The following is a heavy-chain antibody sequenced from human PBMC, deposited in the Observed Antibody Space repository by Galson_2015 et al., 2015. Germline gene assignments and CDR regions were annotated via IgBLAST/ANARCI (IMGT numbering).Heavy chain of an antibody. J-gene: IGHJ5*02. D-gene: IGHD2-2*01. Sequence: SVKVSCKASGGTFSSYAISWVRQAPGQGLEWMGGIIPIFGTANYAQKFQGRVTITADESTSTAYMELSSLRSEDTAVYYCAREEVDLYCSSTSCRNWFDPWGQGTLVTVSS. CDR3: AREEVDLYCSSTSCRNWFDP. V-gene: IGHV1-69*13. CDR1: GGTFSSYA. CDR2: IIPIFGTA.